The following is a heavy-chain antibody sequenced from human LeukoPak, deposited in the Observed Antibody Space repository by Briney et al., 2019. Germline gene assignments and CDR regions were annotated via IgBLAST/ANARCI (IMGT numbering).Heavy chain of an antibody. Sequence: PGGSLRLSCAASGFTFSSYAMHWVRQAPGKGLEWVAVISYDGSNKYYADSVKGRFTISRDNSKNTLYLQMNSLRAEDTAVYYCAREAGYDFWSGFHHPYYYMDVWGKGTTVTVSS. CDR2: ISYDGSNK. CDR1: GFTFSSYA. D-gene: IGHD3-3*01. J-gene: IGHJ6*03. V-gene: IGHV3-30*04. CDR3: AREAGYDFWSGFHHPYYYMDV.